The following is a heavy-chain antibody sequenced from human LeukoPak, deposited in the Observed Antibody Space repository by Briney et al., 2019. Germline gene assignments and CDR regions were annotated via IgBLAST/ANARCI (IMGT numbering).Heavy chain of an antibody. CDR2: IHHTGFT. J-gene: IGHJ5*02. CDR1: GYPFSSGYY. D-gene: IGHD1-14*01. V-gene: IGHV4-38-2*01. Sequence: PSETLSLTCAVSGYPFSSGYYWSWIRQTPGRGLEWIGTIHHTGFTLYSPSLKSRVTIAVDTAKNHFSLNLRSVTAEGMAVSSSARHGNHRFNRLDPWGQGILVTVSS. CDR3: ARHGNHRFNRLDP.